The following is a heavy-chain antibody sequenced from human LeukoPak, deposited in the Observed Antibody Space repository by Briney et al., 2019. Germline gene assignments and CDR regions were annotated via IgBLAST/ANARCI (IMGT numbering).Heavy chain of an antibody. CDR3: ARAGSSGYDY. Sequence: GASVKVSCKASGYTFTSYGISWVRQAPGQGLEWMGWINAGNGNTKYSQKFQGRVTITRDTSASTAYMELSSLRSEDTAVYYCARAGSSGYDYWGQGTLVTVSS. CDR1: GYTFTSYG. D-gene: IGHD6-19*01. J-gene: IGHJ4*02. CDR2: INAGNGNT. V-gene: IGHV1-3*01.